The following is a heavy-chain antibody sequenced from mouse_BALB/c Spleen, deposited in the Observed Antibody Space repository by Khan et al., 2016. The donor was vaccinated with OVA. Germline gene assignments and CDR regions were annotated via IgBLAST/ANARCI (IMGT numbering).Heavy chain of an antibody. Sequence: EVQLQESGGDLVKSGGSLKLSCAASGFTFSPYSMSWVRQTPDKRLEWVATINSDGDYTYYPDSVEGRFNISRDNAKNTLYLQMNSLKSEDTAMYYCATHLTGSFAYWGQGTLVIVSA. CDR1: GFTFSPYS. D-gene: IGHD4-1*01. CDR2: INSDGDYT. CDR3: ATHLTGSFAY. J-gene: IGHJ3*01. V-gene: IGHV5-6*01.